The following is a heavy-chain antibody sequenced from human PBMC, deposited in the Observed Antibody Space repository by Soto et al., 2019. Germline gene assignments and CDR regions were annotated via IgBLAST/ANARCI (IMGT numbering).Heavy chain of an antibody. CDR3: ARSGYCSSTSCPPSGY. V-gene: IGHV3-30-3*01. D-gene: IGHD2-2*01. Sequence: QVQLVESGGGVVQPGRSLRLSCAASGFTFSSYAMHWVRQAPGKGLEWVAVISYDGSNKDYADSVKGRFTISRDNSKNTLYLQMNSLRAEDTAVYYCARSGYCSSTSCPPSGYWGQGTLVTVSS. CDR2: ISYDGSNK. J-gene: IGHJ4*02. CDR1: GFTFSSYA.